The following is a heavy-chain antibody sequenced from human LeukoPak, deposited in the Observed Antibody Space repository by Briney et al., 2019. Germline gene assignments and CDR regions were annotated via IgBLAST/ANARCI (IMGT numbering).Heavy chain of an antibody. J-gene: IGHJ6*03. CDR2: IYYRSQWYN. CDR3: ARGIVATTYYYYYYMGV. V-gene: IGHV6-1*01. CDR1: GDSVSSGSGG. Sequence: SQTLSLTCDISGDSVSSGSGGWNWIRQSPSRGLEWLGRIYYRSQWYNDDAVSVKGRISINPDTAKNQFSLHLNSVTPDDTAYCARGIVATTYYYYYYMGVWGKGTTVTVSS. D-gene: IGHD5-12*01.